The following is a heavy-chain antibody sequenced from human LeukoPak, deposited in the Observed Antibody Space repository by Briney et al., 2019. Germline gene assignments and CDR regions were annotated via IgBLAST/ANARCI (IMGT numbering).Heavy chain of an antibody. CDR1: GFTFSGYG. V-gene: IGHV3-30*18. Sequence: GGSLRLSCAASGFTFSGYGMHWVRQAPGKGLKWVAVISYDGSDKYYTDSVKGRFTISRDNSKNTLYLQMNSLRTEDTAVYYCAKDKVERYYIDYWGQGTLVTVPS. CDR3: AKDKVERYYIDY. J-gene: IGHJ4*02. CDR2: ISYDGSDK. D-gene: IGHD1-1*01.